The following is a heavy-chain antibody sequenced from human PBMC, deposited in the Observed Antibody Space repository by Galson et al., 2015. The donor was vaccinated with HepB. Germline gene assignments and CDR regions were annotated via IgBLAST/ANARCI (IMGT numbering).Heavy chain of an antibody. J-gene: IGHJ6*02. Sequence: SVKVSCKASGGTFDSYTISWVRQAPGQGLEWMGGIITFFGTPTYAQKFQGRVTITADESTSTAYMELSSLRSEDTAVYYCASRYCGGDCAVDYTFAMDVWGQGTTVIVSS. V-gene: IGHV1-69*13. CDR2: IITFFGTP. D-gene: IGHD2-21*01. CDR1: GGTFDSYT. CDR3: ASRYCGGDCAVDYTFAMDV.